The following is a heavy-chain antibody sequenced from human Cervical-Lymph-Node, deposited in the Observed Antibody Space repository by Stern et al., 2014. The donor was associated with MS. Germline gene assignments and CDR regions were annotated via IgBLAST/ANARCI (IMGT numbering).Heavy chain of an antibody. V-gene: IGHV3-74*01. CDR3: ARDPSYCGGDCYANWFDP. CDR1: GFTFSSYW. Sequence: VQLVESGGGLVQPGGSLRLSCAASGFTFSSYWMHWVRQAPGKGLVWVSRINSGGSSTSYADSVKGRFTISRDNAKNTLYLQMNSLRAEDTAVYYCARDPSYCGGDCYANWFDPWGQGTLVTVSS. D-gene: IGHD2-21*02. J-gene: IGHJ5*02. CDR2: INSGGSST.